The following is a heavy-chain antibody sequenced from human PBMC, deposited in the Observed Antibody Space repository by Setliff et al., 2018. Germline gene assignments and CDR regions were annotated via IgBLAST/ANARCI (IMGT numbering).Heavy chain of an antibody. CDR3: ARDSRVTVNYNFWSGQLDN. CDR2: ISTSSSTI. CDR1: GFTFRDYS. Sequence: GGSLRLSCATSGFTFRDYSMVWVRQVPGKGLEWISYISTSSSTIYYADSVKGRFTISRDNANHTLYLQMNSLRADDTAVYYCARDSRVTVNYNFWSGQLDNWGQGALVTVSS. V-gene: IGHV3-48*01. D-gene: IGHD3-3*01. J-gene: IGHJ4*02.